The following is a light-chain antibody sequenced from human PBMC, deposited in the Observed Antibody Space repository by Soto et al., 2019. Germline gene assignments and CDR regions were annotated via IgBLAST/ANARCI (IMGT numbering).Light chain of an antibody. CDR2: DAS. J-gene: IGKJ1*01. V-gene: IGKV3-11*01. CDR3: QQYGSSGT. Sequence: EIVLTQSPATLPLSPGERATLSCRASQSVSSYLAWYQQKPGQAPRLLIYDASNRAAGIPARFSGSGSGTDFTLTISRLEPEDFAVYYCQQYGSSGTFGQGTKVDIK. CDR1: QSVSSY.